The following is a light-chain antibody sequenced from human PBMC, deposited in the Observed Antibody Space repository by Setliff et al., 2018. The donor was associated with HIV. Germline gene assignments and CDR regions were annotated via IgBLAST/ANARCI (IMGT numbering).Light chain of an antibody. V-gene: IGLV2-18*02. Sequence: QSALTQPPSVSGSPGQSVTISCTGTSSDVGSYNRVSWYQQPPGTAPKPMIYEVSNRPSGVPDRFSGSKSGNTASLTISGLQAEDEADYYCSSYTSSSTFGFGTGTK. CDR1: SSDVGSYNR. CDR2: EVS. J-gene: IGLJ1*01. CDR3: SSYTSSSTFG.